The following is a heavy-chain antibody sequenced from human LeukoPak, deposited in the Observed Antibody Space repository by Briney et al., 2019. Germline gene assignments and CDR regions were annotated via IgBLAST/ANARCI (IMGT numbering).Heavy chain of an antibody. J-gene: IGHJ6*02. D-gene: IGHD5-18*01. Sequence: GGSLRLSCAASGFTFSNAWMSWVRQAPGKGLEWVGRIKSKTDGGTTDYAAPVKGRFTISRDDSKNTLYLQLNSLKTGDTAVYYCTPVDTALYYYGMDVWGQGTTVTVSS. CDR1: GFTFSNAW. CDR2: IKSKTDGGTT. V-gene: IGHV3-15*01. CDR3: TPVDTALYYYGMDV.